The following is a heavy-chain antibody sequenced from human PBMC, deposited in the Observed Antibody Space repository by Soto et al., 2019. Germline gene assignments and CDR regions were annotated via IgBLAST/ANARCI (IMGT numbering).Heavy chain of an antibody. Sequence: PGGSLRLSCAASGFTFSVYYMSLIRQAQGKGLEWVSYISSSGSTIYYADSVKGRFTISRDNAKNSLYLQMNSLRAEDTAVYYCARAGGSSWYRGVWFDPWGQGTLVTVSS. CDR2: ISSSGSTI. D-gene: IGHD6-13*01. CDR1: GFTFSVYY. CDR3: ARAGGSSWYRGVWFDP. J-gene: IGHJ5*02. V-gene: IGHV3-11*01.